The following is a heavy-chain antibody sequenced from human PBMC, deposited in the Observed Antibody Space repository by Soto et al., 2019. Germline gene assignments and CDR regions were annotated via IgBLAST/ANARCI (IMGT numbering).Heavy chain of an antibody. CDR3: ARLPYYDFWSGSPWGYYYYGMDV. J-gene: IGHJ6*02. D-gene: IGHD3-3*01. Sequence: SETLSLTCTVSGGSISSYFWSWVRQPPGKGLEWIGYIYYSGSTNYNPSLKSRVTISVDTSKNQSSLKLSSVTAADTAVYYCARLPYYDFWSGSPWGYYYYGMDVWGQGTTVTVSS. V-gene: IGHV4-59*01. CDR2: IYYSGST. CDR1: GGSISSYF.